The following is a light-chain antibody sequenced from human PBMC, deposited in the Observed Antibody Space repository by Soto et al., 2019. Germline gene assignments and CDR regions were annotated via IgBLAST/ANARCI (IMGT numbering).Light chain of an antibody. CDR1: ESVTSSY. CDR2: GAS. V-gene: IGKV3-20*01. J-gene: IGKJ5*01. Sequence: EIVLTQSPGTLSLSPGERATLSCRASESVTSSYLAWYQQKPGQAPRLLIYGASSRATGIPDRFSGSGSGTDFTLTISRLEPEDFAVYYCQHYGTSRNTFGQGTQLEIK. CDR3: QHYGTSRNT.